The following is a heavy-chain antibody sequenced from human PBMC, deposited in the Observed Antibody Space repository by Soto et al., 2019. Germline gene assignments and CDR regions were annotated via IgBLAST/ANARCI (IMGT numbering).Heavy chain of an antibody. CDR1: GFTFSSYS. J-gene: IGHJ6*02. CDR2: ISSSSSYI. Sequence: GGSLRLSCAASGFTFSSYSMNWVRQAPGKGLEWVSSISSSSSYIYYADSVKGRFTISRDNAKNSLYLQMNSLRAEDTAVYYCARKQQLVYYHYYYGMDVWGQGTTVTGSS. D-gene: IGHD6-13*01. CDR3: ARKQQLVYYHYYYGMDV. V-gene: IGHV3-21*01.